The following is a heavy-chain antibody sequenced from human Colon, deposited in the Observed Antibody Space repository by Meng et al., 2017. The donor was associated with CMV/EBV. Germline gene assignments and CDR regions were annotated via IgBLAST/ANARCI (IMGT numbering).Heavy chain of an antibody. CDR1: GFTFSTFA. J-gene: IGHJ4*02. CDR2: MIGSGGRT. V-gene: IGHV3-23*01. CDR3: AKTWSWGQQMAYFED. D-gene: IGHD6-13*01. Sequence: GESLKISCTASGFTFSTFAMSWVRQAPGKGLEWVSTMIGSGGRTYYADTVKGRFTISRDSSKSTLYLQMNSLRAEDTAVYYCAKTWSWGQQMAYFEDWGQGRLVTVSS.